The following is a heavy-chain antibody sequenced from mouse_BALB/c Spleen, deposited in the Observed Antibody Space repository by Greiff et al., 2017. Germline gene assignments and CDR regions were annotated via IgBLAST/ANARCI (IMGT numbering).Heavy chain of an antibody. CDR2: IRSKSNNYAT. J-gene: IGHJ4*01. CDR1: GFTFNTNA. V-gene: IGHV10S3*01. Sequence: GGGLVQPKGSLKLSCAASGFTFNTNAMNWVRQAPGKGLEWVARIRSKSNNYATYYADSVKDRFTISRDDSQSMLYLQMNNLKTEDTAMYYCVRDHYGYAMDYWGQGTSVTVSS. D-gene: IGHD1-1*01. CDR3: VRDHYGYAMDY.